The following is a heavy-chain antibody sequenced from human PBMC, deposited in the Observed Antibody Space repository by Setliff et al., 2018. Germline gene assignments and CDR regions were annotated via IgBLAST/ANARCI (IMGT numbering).Heavy chain of an antibody. CDR2: IIPIFGTA. Sequence: SVKVSCKASGGTFINYAISWVRQAPGQGLEWMGGIIPIFGTANYAQKFQGRVTITADESTSTAYMELSSLRSEDTAVYYCARVSRTIVAARGFDYWGQGTLVT. CDR1: GGTFINYA. V-gene: IGHV1-69*13. J-gene: IGHJ4*02. CDR3: ARVSRTIVAARGFDY. D-gene: IGHD1-26*01.